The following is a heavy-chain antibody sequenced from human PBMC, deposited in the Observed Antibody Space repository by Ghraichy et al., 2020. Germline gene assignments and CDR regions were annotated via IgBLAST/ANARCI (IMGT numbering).Heavy chain of an antibody. CDR1: GFTFSSYG. D-gene: IGHD6-6*01. V-gene: IGHV3-33*01. CDR3: ARDWQYSSWADAFDI. J-gene: IGHJ3*02. Sequence: GGSLRLSCAASGFTFSSYGMHWVRQAPGKGLEWVAVIWYDGSNKYYADSVKGRFTISRDNSKNTLYLQMNSLRAEDTAVYYCARDWQYSSWADAFDIWGQGTMVTVSS. CDR2: IWYDGSNK.